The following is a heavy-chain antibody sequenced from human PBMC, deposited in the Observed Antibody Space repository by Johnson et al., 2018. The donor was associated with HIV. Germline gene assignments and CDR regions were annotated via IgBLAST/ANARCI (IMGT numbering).Heavy chain of an antibody. CDR1: GFTFSSYA. D-gene: IGHD3-10*01. CDR2: ISGSGGST. V-gene: IGHV3-23*04. J-gene: IGHJ3*02. CDR3: AKRTRDAYGPHDAFEI. Sequence: VQLVESGGGVVQPGRSLRLSCAASGFTFSSYAMSWVRQAPGKGLEWVSAISGSGGSTYYADSVKGRFTISRDNSKNTLYLQMNSLRAEDTAVYYCAKRTRDAYGPHDAFEIWGQGTMVTVSS.